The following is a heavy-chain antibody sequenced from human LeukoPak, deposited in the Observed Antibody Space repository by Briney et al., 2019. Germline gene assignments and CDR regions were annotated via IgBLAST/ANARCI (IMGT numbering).Heavy chain of an antibody. Sequence: ASVKVSCKASGYTFTSYYMHWVRQAPGQGLEWMGIINPSGGSTSYAQKFQGRVTMTRDTSASTVYMELSSLRSEDTAVYYCARVPYCGGDCYSAYFDYWGQGTLATVSS. J-gene: IGHJ4*02. CDR2: INPSGGST. CDR3: ARVPYCGGDCYSAYFDY. CDR1: GYTFTSYY. V-gene: IGHV1-46*01. D-gene: IGHD2-21*02.